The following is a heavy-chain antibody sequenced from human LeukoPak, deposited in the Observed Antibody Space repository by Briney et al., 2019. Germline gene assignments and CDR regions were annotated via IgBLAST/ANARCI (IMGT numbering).Heavy chain of an antibody. CDR2: ISSTSTVI. V-gene: IGHV3-48*04. D-gene: IGHD2-15*01. CDR1: GFSVNSNY. J-gene: IGHJ4*02. Sequence: GGSLRLSCTASGFSVNSNYMSWVRQAPGKGLEWVSYISSTSTVIYYADSVKGRFTISRDNAKNSVYLQMNSLRAEDTAVYYCAKDGGVVVVAATVFDYWGQGTLVTVSS. CDR3: AKDGGVVVVAATVFDY.